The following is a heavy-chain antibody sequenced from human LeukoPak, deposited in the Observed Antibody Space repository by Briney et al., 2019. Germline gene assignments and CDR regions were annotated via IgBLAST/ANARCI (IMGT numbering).Heavy chain of an antibody. J-gene: IGHJ6*02. V-gene: IGHV1-8*01. Sequence: ASVKVSCKASGYTFTSYDINWVRQATGQGLEWMGWMNPNSGNTGYAQKFQGRVTMTRNTSISTAYMELSSLRSEDTAVYYCARDLGSYDFWSGPAGDYGMDVWGQGTTVTVSS. CDR1: GYTFTSYD. CDR3: ARDLGSYDFWSGPAGDYGMDV. D-gene: IGHD3-3*01. CDR2: MNPNSGNT.